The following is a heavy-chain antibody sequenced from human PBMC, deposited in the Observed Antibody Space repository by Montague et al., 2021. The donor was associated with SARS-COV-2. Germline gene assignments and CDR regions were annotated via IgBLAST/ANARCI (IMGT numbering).Heavy chain of an antibody. CDR1: GGSFSGYY. V-gene: IGHV4-34*01. CDR3: ARGARQGYGFRLGPLDS. Sequence: SETLSLTCAVYGGSFSGYYWNWIRQPPGKGLEWIGEINHSGSTNYNPSLKSRVTMSVDTSKNQFSLKLSSVTAADTAVYYCARGARQGYGFRLGPLDSGGQGTRVTVSS. CDR2: INHSGST. D-gene: IGHD3-10*01. J-gene: IGHJ4*02.